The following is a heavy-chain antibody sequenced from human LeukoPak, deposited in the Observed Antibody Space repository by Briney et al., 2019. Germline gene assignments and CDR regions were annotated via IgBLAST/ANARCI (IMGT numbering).Heavy chain of an antibody. CDR1: GFTLSSNY. CDR3: ARVKGYYDSSGYYSDWFDH. Sequence: PGGSLRLSCAASGFTLSSNYMSWVRQAPGKGLEWVSVIYSGGSTYYSDSVKGRFTISRDNSKNTLYLQMNSPRAEDTAVYYCARVKGYYDSSGYYSDWFDHWGQGTLVTVSS. V-gene: IGHV3-53*01. D-gene: IGHD3-22*01. CDR2: IYSGGST. J-gene: IGHJ5*02.